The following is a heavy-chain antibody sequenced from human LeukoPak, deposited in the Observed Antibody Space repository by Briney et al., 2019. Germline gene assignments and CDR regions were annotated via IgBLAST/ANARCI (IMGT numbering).Heavy chain of an antibody. Sequence: ASVKVSCKASGYTFTSYGISWVRQAPGQGLEWMGWISAYNGNTNYAQKLQGRVTMTTDTSTSTAYMELRSLRSDDTAVYYCARDSKSYYDSSGYYYILGEFYYYYGMDVWGQGTTVTVSS. D-gene: IGHD3-22*01. J-gene: IGHJ6*02. CDR1: GYTFTSYG. CDR3: ARDSKSYYDSSGYYYILGEFYYYYGMDV. CDR2: ISAYNGNT. V-gene: IGHV1-18*01.